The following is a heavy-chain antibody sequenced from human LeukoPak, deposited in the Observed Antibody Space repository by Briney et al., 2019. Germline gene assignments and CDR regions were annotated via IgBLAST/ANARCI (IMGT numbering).Heavy chain of an antibody. D-gene: IGHD3-22*01. Sequence: PGGSLRLSCAASKFTFSNYWMSWVRQAPGKGLEWVANINPDGGVKRCADSVKGRFTISRDNAKKSLSLHMNSLRAEDTAVYYCARGGNYYISWGQGTLVTVSS. CDR3: ARGGNYYIS. CDR1: KFTFSNYW. CDR2: INPDGGVK. J-gene: IGHJ4*02. V-gene: IGHV3-7*01.